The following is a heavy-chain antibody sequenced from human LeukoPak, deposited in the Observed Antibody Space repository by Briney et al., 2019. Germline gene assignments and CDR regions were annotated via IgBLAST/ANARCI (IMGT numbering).Heavy chain of an antibody. CDR1: GFTFDDYG. V-gene: IGHV3-20*04. CDR3: ASDTVTRGFGYYYMAV. J-gene: IGHJ6*03. CDR2: INWNGGST. Sequence: GGSLRLSCAASGFTFDDYGMSWVRQAPGKGLEWVSGINWNGGSTGYADSVKGRFTISRDNAKNSLYLQMYSLRAEDTALYYCASDTVTRGFGYYYMAVCGKGTTVTVSS. D-gene: IGHD4-17*01.